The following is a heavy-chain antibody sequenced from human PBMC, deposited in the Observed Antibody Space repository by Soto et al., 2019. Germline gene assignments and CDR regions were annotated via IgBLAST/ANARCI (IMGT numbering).Heavy chain of an antibody. V-gene: IGHV1-18*01. CDR3: ARDAPPADY. Sequence: QVQLVQSGAEVKKPGASVNVSCKASGYTFTSYAISWVRQAPGQGLEWMGWISAYNGNTNNAQKLQGRVTMTTDTSTSTAYRELRSLRSDDTAVYFCARDAPPADYWGQGTLVTVSS. CDR2: ISAYNGNT. J-gene: IGHJ4*02. CDR1: GYTFTSYA.